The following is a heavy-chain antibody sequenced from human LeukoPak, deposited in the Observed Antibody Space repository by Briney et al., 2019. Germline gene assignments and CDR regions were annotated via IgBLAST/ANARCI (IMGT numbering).Heavy chain of an antibody. V-gene: IGHV4-34*01. CDR2: INHSGST. D-gene: IGHD4-17*01. J-gene: IGHJ6*02. CDR3: ARYLGLYDYGDHNGNYYYGMDV. CDR1: GESFSGYY. Sequence: SETLSLTCAVYGESFSGYYWSWIRQPPGKGLEWIGEINHSGSTNYNPSLKSRVTISVDTSKNQFSLKLSSVTAADTAVYYCARYLGLYDYGDHNGNYYYGMDVWGQGTTVTVSS.